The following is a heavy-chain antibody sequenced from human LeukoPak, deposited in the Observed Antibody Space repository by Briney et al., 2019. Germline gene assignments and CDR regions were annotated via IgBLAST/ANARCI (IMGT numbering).Heavy chain of an antibody. Sequence: SETLSLTCTVSGGSITSYYWNWIRQPPGKGLGWIGYIFYTGTTNYNPSLKSRITLSVDTSKNRFSLKLTSVAAADTAVYYCARGMPASGTGWYFDFWGRGTLVTVSS. CDR2: IFYTGTT. CDR1: GGSITSYY. D-gene: IGHD6-13*01. V-gene: IGHV4-59*01. CDR3: ARGMPASGTGWYFDF. J-gene: IGHJ2*01.